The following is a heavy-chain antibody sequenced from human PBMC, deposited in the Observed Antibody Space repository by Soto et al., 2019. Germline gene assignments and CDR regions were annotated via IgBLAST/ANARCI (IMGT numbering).Heavy chain of an antibody. J-gene: IGHJ4*02. D-gene: IGHD1-26*01. V-gene: IGHV3-48*01. CDR2: INSGSTSV. CDR1: GFIFNSYS. Sequence: EVQLVKSGGGLVQPGGSLRLSCVASGFIFNSYSMNWVRQASGKGLEWISYINSGSTSVFYADSVKGRFTISRDNAKNSLYLQMNSLRAEDTAVYYCASSASPDAYWGQGTLVTVSS. CDR3: ASSASPDAY.